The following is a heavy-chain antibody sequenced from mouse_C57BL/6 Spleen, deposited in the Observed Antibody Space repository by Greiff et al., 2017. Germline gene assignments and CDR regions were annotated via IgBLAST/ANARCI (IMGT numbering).Heavy chain of an antibody. CDR2: IYPGSGNT. CDR3: ARGGYGSSYRYFDV. D-gene: IGHD1-1*01. Sequence: VQLQQSGPELVKPGASVKISCKASGYSFTSYYIHWVKQRPGQGLEWIGWIYPGSGNTKYNEKFKGKATLTADTSSSPAYMQLSSLTSEDSAVYYCARGGYGSSYRYFDVWGTGTTVTVSS. V-gene: IGHV1-66*01. CDR1: GYSFTSYY. J-gene: IGHJ1*03.